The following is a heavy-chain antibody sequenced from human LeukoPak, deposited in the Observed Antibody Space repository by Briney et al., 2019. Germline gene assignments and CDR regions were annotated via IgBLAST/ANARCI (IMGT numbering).Heavy chain of an antibody. D-gene: IGHD1-1*01. J-gene: IGHJ3*02. Sequence: GESLQISCQGSGYSFTSYWIGWVRQVPGKGLEWMGIIYPGDSDTRYSPSFQGQVTISADKSISTAYLQWSSLKASDTAMYYCASSIGATTDDAFDIWGQGTMVTVSS. V-gene: IGHV5-51*01. CDR2: IYPGDSDT. CDR3: ASSIGATTDDAFDI. CDR1: GYSFTSYW.